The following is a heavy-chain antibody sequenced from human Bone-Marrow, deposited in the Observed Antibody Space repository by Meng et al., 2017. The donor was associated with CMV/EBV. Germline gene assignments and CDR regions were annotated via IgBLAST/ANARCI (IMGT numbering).Heavy chain of an antibody. CDR1: GGSISSSNW. Sequence: SETLSLTCAVSGGSISSSNWWSWVRQPPGKGLEWIGEINHSGSTNYNPSLKSRVTISVDTSKNQFSLKLSSVTAADTAVYYCASRRGYYYYGMDVWGQGTTVTVSS. V-gene: IGHV4-4*02. J-gene: IGHJ6*02. CDR3: ASRRGYYYYGMDV. CDR2: INHSGST. D-gene: IGHD2/OR15-2a*01.